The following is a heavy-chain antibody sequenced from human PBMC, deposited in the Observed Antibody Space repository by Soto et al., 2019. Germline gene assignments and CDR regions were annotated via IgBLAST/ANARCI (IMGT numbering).Heavy chain of an antibody. CDR2: IYHSGST. D-gene: IGHD3-10*01. Sequence: SETLSLTCAVSGGSISSGGYSWSWIRQPPGKGLEWIGYIYHSGSTYYNPSLKSRVTISVDTSKNQFSLKLSSVTAADTAVYYCARHRAMVRGEASDYYGMDVWGQGTTVTVSS. CDR1: GGSISSGGYS. J-gene: IGHJ6*02. CDR3: ARHRAMVRGEASDYYGMDV. V-gene: IGHV4-30-2*01.